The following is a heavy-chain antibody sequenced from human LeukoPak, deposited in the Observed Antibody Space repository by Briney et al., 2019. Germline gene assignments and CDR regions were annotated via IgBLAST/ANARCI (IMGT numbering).Heavy chain of an antibody. V-gene: IGHV1-69*01. D-gene: IGHD3-10*01. CDR1: GGTFSSYA. J-gene: IGHJ5*02. CDR2: IIPIFGTA. Sequence: GASVKVSCKASGGTFSSYAISWVRQAPGQGLEWMGGIIPIFGTANYAQKFQGRVTITADESTSTAYMELSSLRSEDTAVDYCARDPYYYGSGSTPWGQGTLVTVSS. CDR3: ARDPYYYGSGSTP.